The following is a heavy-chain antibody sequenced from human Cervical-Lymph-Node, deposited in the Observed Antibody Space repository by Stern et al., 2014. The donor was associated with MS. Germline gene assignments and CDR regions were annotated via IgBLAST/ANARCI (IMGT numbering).Heavy chain of an antibody. CDR1: GFNFDYFG. CDR3: ARDIDTSSHYSRFDP. Sequence: VQLVESGGGVVQPGRSLRLSCATSGFNFDYFGMHWVRQAPGKGLEWVAGIWHHGIDKYYTDPVNGRFAIARDTSKSTLYLQMNSLTAEDTAVYYCARDIDTSSHYSRFDPWGQGTLVTVSS. J-gene: IGHJ5*02. V-gene: IGHV3-33*01. CDR2: IWHHGIDK. D-gene: IGHD3-22*01.